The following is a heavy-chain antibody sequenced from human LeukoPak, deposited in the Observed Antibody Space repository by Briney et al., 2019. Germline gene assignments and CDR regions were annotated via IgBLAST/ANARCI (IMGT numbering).Heavy chain of an antibody. CDR2: ISSSRSYI. V-gene: IGHV3-21*01. CDR1: GFTFSSYS. CDR3: ARGTPSSSGGYYFDY. Sequence: GGSLRLSCAASGFTFSSYSMNWVRQAPGKGLEWVSSISSSRSYIYYADSVKGRFTISRDNAKNSLYLQMNSLRAEDTAVYYCARGTPSSSGGYYFDYWGQGTLVTVSS. J-gene: IGHJ4*02. D-gene: IGHD6-13*01.